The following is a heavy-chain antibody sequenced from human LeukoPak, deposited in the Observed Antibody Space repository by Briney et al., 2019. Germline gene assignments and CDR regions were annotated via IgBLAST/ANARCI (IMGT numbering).Heavy chain of an antibody. Sequence: PSETLSLTCTVSGGSISSYYWSWIRQPPGKGLEWIGYIYYSGSTNYNPSLKSRVTISVDTSKNQFSLKLSSVTAADTAVYYCARGVVRGVYYYYGMDVWGQGTTVTVSS. D-gene: IGHD3-10*01. J-gene: IGHJ6*02. CDR2: IYYSGST. CDR3: ARGVVRGVYYYYGMDV. CDR1: GGSISSYY. V-gene: IGHV4-59*01.